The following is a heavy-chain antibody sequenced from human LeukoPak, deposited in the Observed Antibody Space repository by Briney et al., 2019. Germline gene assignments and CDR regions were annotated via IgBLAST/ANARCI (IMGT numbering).Heavy chain of an antibody. CDR3: ARISDHNWYFDL. J-gene: IGHJ2*01. Sequence: ASVRVSCKASGYPFTTYDINWVRKATGQGLEWMGWMNPSSGCTGYSQKFQGRVTMTRNTSITTAYMDLSSLRSEDTAVYYCARISDHNWYFDLWGRGTLVTVSS. D-gene: IGHD1-14*01. CDR2: MNPSSGCT. V-gene: IGHV1-8*01. CDR1: GYPFTTYD.